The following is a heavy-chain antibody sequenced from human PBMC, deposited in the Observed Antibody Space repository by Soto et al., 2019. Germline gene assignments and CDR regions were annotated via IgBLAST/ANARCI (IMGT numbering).Heavy chain of an antibody. CDR1: GGTFSSYA. CDR2: IIPIFGTA. J-gene: IGHJ5*02. Sequence: GASVKVSCKASGGTFSSYAISWVRQAPGQGLEWMGGIIPIFGTANYAQKFQGRVTITADESTSTAYMELSSLRSEDTAVYYCARDSPLPPEVSWFDPWGQGTLVTSPQ. CDR3: ARDSPLPPEVSWFDP. D-gene: IGHD2-8*01. V-gene: IGHV1-69*13.